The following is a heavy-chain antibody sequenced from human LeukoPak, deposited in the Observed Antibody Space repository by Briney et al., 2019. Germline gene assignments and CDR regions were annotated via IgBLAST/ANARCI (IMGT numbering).Heavy chain of an antibody. CDR1: GYTFTYRY. Sequence: ASVKVSCKASGYTFTYRYLHWVRQAPGQALEWMGWITPFNGNTNYAQKFQDRVTITRDRSMSTAYMELSSLRSEDTAMYYCACGYEGNAFDIWGQGTMVTVSS. D-gene: IGHD3-22*01. V-gene: IGHV1-45*02. CDR2: ITPFNGNT. CDR3: ACGYEGNAFDI. J-gene: IGHJ3*02.